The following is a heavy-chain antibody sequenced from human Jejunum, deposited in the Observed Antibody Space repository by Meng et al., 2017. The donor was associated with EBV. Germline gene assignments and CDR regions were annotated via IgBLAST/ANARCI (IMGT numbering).Heavy chain of an antibody. J-gene: IGHJ4*02. CDR3: ARGSHYTWDV. V-gene: IGHV4-4*02. Sequence: QVQLQGPGPGLVTPSGTLSLTCGVSGDSIISTDTWWSWVRQPPGKGLEWIGEIFHAGNTNYNPSLKSQVTMSVDTSKNQFSLNLSSVTAADSAVYYCARGSHYTWDVWGQGTLVTVSS. CDR2: IFHAGNT. D-gene: IGHD3-16*01. CDR1: GDSIISTDTW.